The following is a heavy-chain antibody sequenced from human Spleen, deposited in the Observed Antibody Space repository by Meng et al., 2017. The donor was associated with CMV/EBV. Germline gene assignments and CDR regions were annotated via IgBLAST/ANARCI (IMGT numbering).Heavy chain of an antibody. D-gene: IGHD3-16*01. CDR3: ARIWGGGYGMDV. CDR1: GFTVSSNY. CDR2: IKQDGSEK. Sequence: GGSLRLSCAASGFTVSSNYMSWVRQAPGKGLEWVANIKQDGSEKYYVDSVKGRFTISRDNAKNSLYLQMNSLRAEDTAVYYCARIWGGGYGMDVWGQGTTVTVSS. J-gene: IGHJ6*02. V-gene: IGHV3-7*01.